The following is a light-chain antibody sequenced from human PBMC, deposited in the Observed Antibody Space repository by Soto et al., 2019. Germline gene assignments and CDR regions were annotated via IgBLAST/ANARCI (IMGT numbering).Light chain of an antibody. Sequence: EIVMTQSPATLSVSPGERATLSCRASQSVSSNLAWYQQKPGQAPRLLSYGASTRVTGIPARFSGSGSGTEFTLTISSLQSEDFAVYYCQQYNNWPFTFGQGTKLEIK. V-gene: IGKV3-15*01. CDR1: QSVSSN. CDR2: GAS. CDR3: QQYNNWPFT. J-gene: IGKJ2*01.